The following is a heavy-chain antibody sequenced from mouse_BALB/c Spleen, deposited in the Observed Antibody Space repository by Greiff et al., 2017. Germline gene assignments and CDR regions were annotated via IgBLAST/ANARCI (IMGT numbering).Heavy chain of an antibody. J-gene: IGHJ4*01. V-gene: IGHV1S56*01. D-gene: IGHD2-4*01. CDR1: GYTFTSYY. CDR2: IYPGNVNT. Sequence: QVQLKESGPELVKPGASVRISCKASGYTFTSYYIHWVKQRPGQGLEWIGWIYPGNVNTKYNEKFKGKATLTADKSSSTAYMQLSSLTSEDSAVYFCARGDYDRYYAMDYWGQGTSVTVSS. CDR3: ARGDYDRYYAMDY.